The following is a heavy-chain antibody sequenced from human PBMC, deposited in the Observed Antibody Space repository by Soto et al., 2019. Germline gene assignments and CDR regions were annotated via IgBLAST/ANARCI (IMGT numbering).Heavy chain of an antibody. D-gene: IGHD3-22*01. V-gene: IGHV1-2*02. CDR3: AREFAYYYHSSGSL. CDR2: INPNSGGT. Sequence: ASVKVSCRASGYTFTGYYMHWVRQAPGQGLEGMGWINPNSGGTNYAQKFQGRVTMTRDTSISTAYMELSRLRSDDTAVYYCAREFAYYYHSSGSLWGQGTLVTVSS. J-gene: IGHJ4*02. CDR1: GYTFTGYY.